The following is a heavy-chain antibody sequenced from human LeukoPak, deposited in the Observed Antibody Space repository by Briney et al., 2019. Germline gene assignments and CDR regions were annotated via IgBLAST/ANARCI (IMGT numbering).Heavy chain of an antibody. Sequence: GGSLRLSCAASGFTFSSYEMNWLRQAPGKGLEGVSYISSSGSTIYYADSVKGRFAISRDNAKNSLYLQMNSLRVDDTAAYYCAKDLGYDYVWGEGNLYDYWGQGILVTVSS. D-gene: IGHD3-16*01. J-gene: IGHJ4*02. CDR1: GFTFSSYE. V-gene: IGHV3-48*03. CDR2: ISSSGSTI. CDR3: AKDLGYDYVWGEGNLYDY.